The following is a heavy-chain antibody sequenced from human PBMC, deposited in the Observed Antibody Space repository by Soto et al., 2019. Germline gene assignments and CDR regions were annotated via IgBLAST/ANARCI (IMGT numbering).Heavy chain of an antibody. J-gene: IGHJ3*02. CDR3: ARCSGGTCYASYAFDI. D-gene: IGHD2-15*01. Sequence: QVQLVQSGIEVKNPGASVKVSCKASGYAFTSFSISWVRQAPGQGLEWMGWTVANNGYTKYAQNLQGRVTLITDTSTSTAYMELRSLMYDDTAVYYCARCSGGTCYASYAFDIWGQGTMVTVSS. CDR1: GYAFTSFS. V-gene: IGHV1-18*01. CDR2: TVANNGYT.